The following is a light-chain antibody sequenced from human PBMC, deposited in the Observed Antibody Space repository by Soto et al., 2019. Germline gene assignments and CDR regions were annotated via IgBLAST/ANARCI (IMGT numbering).Light chain of an antibody. CDR2: EDD. CDR1: SSNIGNNY. CDR3: GTWDSSLSAGV. J-gene: IGLJ2*01. Sequence: QSVLTQPPSVSAAPGQRVTISCSGSSSNIGNNYVPWYRQFPGTAPKLLICEDDKPPPGIPDRFSGSKSGSSATLAITGIQTADEADYYCGTWDSSLSAGVFGGGTKLTVL. V-gene: IGLV1-51*02.